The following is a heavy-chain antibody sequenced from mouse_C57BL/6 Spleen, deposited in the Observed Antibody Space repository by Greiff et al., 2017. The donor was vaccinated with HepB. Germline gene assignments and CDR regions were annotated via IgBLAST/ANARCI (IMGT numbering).Heavy chain of an antibody. V-gene: IGHV7-3*01. CDR2: IRNKANGYTT. Sequence: EVQRVESGGGLVQPGGSLSLSCAASGFTFTDYYMSWVRQPPGKALEWLGFIRNKANGYTTEYSASVKGRFTISRDNSQRILYLQMNALRAEDSANYYSARYSVYYGNYGFAYWGQGTLVTVSA. J-gene: IGHJ3*01. CDR1: GFTFTDYY. D-gene: IGHD2-1*01. CDR3: ARYSVYYGNYGFAY.